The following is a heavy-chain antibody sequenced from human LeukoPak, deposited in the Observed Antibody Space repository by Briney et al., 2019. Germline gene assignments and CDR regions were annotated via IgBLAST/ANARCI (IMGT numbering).Heavy chain of an antibody. CDR3: ARGGEGYNDDAFEV. Sequence: PSETLSLTCTVSGDPIRSHYCAWIRQSPGKGLEWIGHIYNSATTDYNPSSKSRVTISLDTSKKQFSLKMTSVTALDSAVYYCARGGEGYNDDAFEVWGLGAAVTVSS. V-gene: IGHV4-59*11. J-gene: IGHJ3*01. CDR2: IYNSATT. D-gene: IGHD5-24*01. CDR1: GDPIRSHY.